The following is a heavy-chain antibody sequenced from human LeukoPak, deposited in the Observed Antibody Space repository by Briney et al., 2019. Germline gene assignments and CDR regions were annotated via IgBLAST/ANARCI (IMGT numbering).Heavy chain of an antibody. D-gene: IGHD1-20*01. CDR1: GFTLSSYA. J-gene: IGHJ4*02. Sequence: GGSLRLSCAASGFTLSSYAMSWVRQGPGKGLEWVSAISSSGETTFYADSVKGRFTISRDNSKNTVFLQMNSLRAEDTAVYYCAKHSFNWNDGEDYWGQGTLVTVSS. V-gene: IGHV3-23*01. CDR2: ISSSGETT. CDR3: AKHSFNWNDGEDY.